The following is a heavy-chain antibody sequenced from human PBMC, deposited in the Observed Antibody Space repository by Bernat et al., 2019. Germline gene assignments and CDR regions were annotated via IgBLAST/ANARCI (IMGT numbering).Heavy chain of an antibody. CDR3: ARDRCSSTTWYFDY. CDR2: VSYDGSNK. J-gene: IGHJ4*02. V-gene: IGHV3-30-3*01. Sequence: QVQLVESGGGVVQPGRSLRLSCAASGFTFSSYAMHWVRQAPGKGLEWVALVSYDGSNKYYADSVKGRFTISRDNSKNTLYPQMNSLRAEDTAVYYCARDRCSSTTWYFDYWGQGTLVTVSS. CDR1: GFTFSSYA. D-gene: IGHD2-2*01.